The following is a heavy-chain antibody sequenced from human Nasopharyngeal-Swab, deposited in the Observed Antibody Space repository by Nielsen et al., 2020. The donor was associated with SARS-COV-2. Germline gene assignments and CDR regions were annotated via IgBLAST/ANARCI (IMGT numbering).Heavy chain of an antibody. J-gene: IGHJ4*02. D-gene: IGHD2-2*01. CDR3: ASAVGGYDPYYFDY. CDR2: IYPGDSDT. CDR1: GYSVTSYW. V-gene: IGHV5-51*01. Sequence: GEALKISCKGSGYSVTSYWIGWGRQRPGKGLEWMGIIYPGDSDTRYSPSFQGQVTISADKSISTAYLQWSSLKASDTAMYYCASAVGGYDPYYFDYWGQGTLVTVSS.